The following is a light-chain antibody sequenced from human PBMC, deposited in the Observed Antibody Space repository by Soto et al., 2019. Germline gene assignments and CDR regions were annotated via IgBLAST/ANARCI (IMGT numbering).Light chain of an antibody. Sequence: QLVLTQSPSASASLGASVKLTCTLSSGHSSYAIAWHQQQPEKGPRYLMKLNSDGSHSKGDGIPDRFSGSSSGAERYLTISSLRSEDEADYYCQTWGTGIVLFAGGTKLTVL. CDR3: QTWGTGIVL. J-gene: IGLJ2*01. CDR2: LNSDGSH. V-gene: IGLV4-69*01. CDR1: SGHSSYA.